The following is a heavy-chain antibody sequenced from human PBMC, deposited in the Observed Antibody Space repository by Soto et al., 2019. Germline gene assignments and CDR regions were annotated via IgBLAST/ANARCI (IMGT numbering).Heavy chain of an antibody. CDR1: GFTFSSYS. J-gene: IGHJ6*02. CDR3: ARDVNPDDSSGYTDYYYYYGMDV. D-gene: IGHD3-22*01. V-gene: IGHV3-21*01. CDR2: ISSSSSYI. Sequence: EVQLVESGGGLVKPGGSLRLSCAASGFTFSSYSMNWVRQAPGKGLEWVSSISSSSSYIYYADSVKGRSTISRDNAKNSLYLQRNSLRAEDTAVYYCARDVNPDDSSGYTDYYYYYGMDVWGQGTTVTVSS.